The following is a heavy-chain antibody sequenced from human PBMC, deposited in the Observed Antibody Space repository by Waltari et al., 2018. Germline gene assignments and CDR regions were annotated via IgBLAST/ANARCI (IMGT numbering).Heavy chain of an antibody. CDR2: ISGSGGST. Sequence: EVQLVESGGGLVQPGGSLRLSCAASGFTFSSYAMSWVRQAPGQGLEWVSAISGSGGSTYYADSVKGRFTISRDNSKNTLYLQMNSLRAEDTAVYYCAKDATGWTPYYDILGVVYYFDYWGQGTLVTVSS. V-gene: IGHV3-23*04. CDR3: AKDATGWTPYYDILGVVYYFDY. CDR1: GFTFSSYA. D-gene: IGHD3-9*01. J-gene: IGHJ4*02.